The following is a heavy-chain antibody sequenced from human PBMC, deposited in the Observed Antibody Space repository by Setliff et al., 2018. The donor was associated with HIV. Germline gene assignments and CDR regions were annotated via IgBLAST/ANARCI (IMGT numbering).Heavy chain of an antibody. J-gene: IGHJ6*03. CDR1: GGSISSYY. CDR2: IYYSGSS. CDR3: ARGYPGIAVAGLSYYYYYYMDV. V-gene: IGHV4-59*01. Sequence: PSETLSLTCTVSGGSISSYYWSWIRQPPGKGLEWIGYIYYSGSSNYNPSLKSRVTISVDTSKNQFSLKLSSVTAADTAVYYCARGYPGIAVAGLSYYYYYYMDVWGNGTTVTVSS. D-gene: IGHD6-19*01.